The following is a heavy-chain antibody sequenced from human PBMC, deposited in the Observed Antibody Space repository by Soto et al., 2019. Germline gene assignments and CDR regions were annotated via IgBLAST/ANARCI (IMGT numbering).Heavy chain of an antibody. CDR2: IVVGSGNT. Sequence: GASVKVXCKASGFTXTSSAMQWVRQARGQRLEWIGWIVVGSGNTNYAQKFQERVTITRDMSTSTAYMELSSLRSEDTAVYYCAADLGYYHCPWGEGTLVTVSS. CDR3: AADLGYYHCP. D-gene: IGHD3-10*01. CDR1: GFTXTSSA. J-gene: IGHJ5*02. V-gene: IGHV1-58*02.